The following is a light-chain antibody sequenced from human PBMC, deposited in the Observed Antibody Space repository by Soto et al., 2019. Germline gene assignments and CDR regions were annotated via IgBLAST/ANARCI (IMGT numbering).Light chain of an antibody. Sequence: DIQMTQSPSSLSASVGDRVTITCRASQDIKNSLAWYQQKPGKVPKLLIFGAFNAQSGVPSRFSGSGSGTDFTLTISSLQSEDVATYYCQKYDSAPRTFGPGTKVDIK. V-gene: IGKV1-27*01. J-gene: IGKJ3*01. CDR1: QDIKNS. CDR2: GAF. CDR3: QKYDSAPRT.